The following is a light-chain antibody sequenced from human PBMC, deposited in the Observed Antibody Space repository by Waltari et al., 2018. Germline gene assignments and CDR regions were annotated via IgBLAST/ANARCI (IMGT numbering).Light chain of an antibody. CDR1: QTINNF. Sequence: DIQMTQSPSSLSASVGDRVTITCRASQTINNFLNWYRQKPGKAPNLLIYAASSLQGGVPSRFSGSGSGTDFTLTISSLQPEDFATYYCQQTYSTMFTFGPGTKVDIK. J-gene: IGKJ3*01. CDR3: QQTYSTMFT. V-gene: IGKV1-39*01. CDR2: AAS.